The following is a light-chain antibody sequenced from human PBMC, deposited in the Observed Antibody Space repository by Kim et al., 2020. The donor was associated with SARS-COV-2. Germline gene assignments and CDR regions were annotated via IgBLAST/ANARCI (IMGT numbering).Light chain of an antibody. V-gene: IGLV3-19*01. CDR2: GGN. Sequence: LGQTVRITCQGDSLRRYYASWYQQTAGQATVLVIYGGNNRPSGIPDRFSGSSSGNTASLTITGAQAEDEADYYCNSRDSSGNHYVFGTGTKVTVL. J-gene: IGLJ1*01. CDR1: SLRRYY. CDR3: NSRDSSGNHYV.